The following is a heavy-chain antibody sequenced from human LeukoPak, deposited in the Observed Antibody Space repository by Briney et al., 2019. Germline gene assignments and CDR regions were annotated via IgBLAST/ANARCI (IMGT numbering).Heavy chain of an antibody. D-gene: IGHD4-17*01. CDR1: GDSISTYY. CDR2: VSYSGST. CDR3: TRGRNLSEIYGFWFDP. Sequence: SETLSLTCTVSGDSISTYYWSWIRQPPGEGLEWIGYVSYSGSTNLNPSLKSRLTISLDTSKSQFSLRLSSVPAADTDVYYCTRGRNLSEIYGFWFDPWGQGTLVTVSS. V-gene: IGHV4-59*01. J-gene: IGHJ5*02.